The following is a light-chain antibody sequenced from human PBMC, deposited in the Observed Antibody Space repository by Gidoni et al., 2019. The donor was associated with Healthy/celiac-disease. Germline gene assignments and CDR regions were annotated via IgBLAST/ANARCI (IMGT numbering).Light chain of an antibody. CDR1: QSVSSC. Sequence: EIVLTQSPATLSLSPGERATLSCRASQSVSSCLAWYQQKPGQAPRLLIYDASNSATGIPARFSGSGSGTDFTLTISSLEPEDFAVYYCQQRSNWPLTFGGGTKVEIK. J-gene: IGKJ4*01. V-gene: IGKV3-11*01. CDR3: QQRSNWPLT. CDR2: DAS.